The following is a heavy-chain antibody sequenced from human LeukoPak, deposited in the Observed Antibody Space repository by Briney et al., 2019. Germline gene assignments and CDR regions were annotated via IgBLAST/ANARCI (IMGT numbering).Heavy chain of an antibody. CDR1: GGSFSGYY. CDR3: ARGGFGVVMGYYYYYMDV. D-gene: IGHD3-3*01. CDR2: IDHSGST. J-gene: IGHJ6*03. Sequence: PSETLSLTCAVYGGSFSGYYWSWIRQPPGEGLEWIGEIDHSGSTNYNPSLKSRVTISVDTSMNHFSLKLNSVTAADTAVYYCARGGFGVVMGYYYYYMDVWGEGTTVTVSS. V-gene: IGHV4-34*01.